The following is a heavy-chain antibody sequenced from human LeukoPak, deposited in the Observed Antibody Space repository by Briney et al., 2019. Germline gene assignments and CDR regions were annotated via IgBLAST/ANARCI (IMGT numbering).Heavy chain of an antibody. CDR1: GGSISSYY. Sequence: SETLSLTCTVSGGSISSYYWSWIRQPPGKGLEWIGYIYYSGSTNYNPSLKSRVTISVDTSKNQFSLKLSSVTAADTAVYYCAREWAEYCGGDCYFILGSFDIWGQGTMVTVSS. J-gene: IGHJ3*02. CDR3: AREWAEYCGGDCYFILGSFDI. V-gene: IGHV4-59*01. CDR2: IYYSGST. D-gene: IGHD2-21*02.